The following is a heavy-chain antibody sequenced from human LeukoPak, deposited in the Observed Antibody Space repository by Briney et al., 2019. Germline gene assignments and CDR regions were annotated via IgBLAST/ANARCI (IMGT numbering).Heavy chain of an antibody. CDR2: ISAYNGNT. Sequence: ASVKVSCKASGGTFSSYAISWVRQAPGQGLEWMGWISAYNGNTNYAQKLQGRVTMTTDTSTSTAYMELRSLRSDDTAVYYCASSITMARDYWGQGTLVTVSS. V-gene: IGHV1-18*01. CDR3: ASSITMARDY. D-gene: IGHD3-10*01. J-gene: IGHJ4*02. CDR1: GGTFSSYA.